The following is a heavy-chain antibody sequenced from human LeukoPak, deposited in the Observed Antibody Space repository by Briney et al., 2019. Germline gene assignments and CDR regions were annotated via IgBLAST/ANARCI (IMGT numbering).Heavy chain of an antibody. CDR3: AREVVGASSGDY. V-gene: IGHV3-21*01. J-gene: IGHJ4*02. D-gene: IGHD1-26*01. Sequence: LGGSLRLSCAASGFTFSSYSMNWVRQAPGKGLEWVSSISRSSSYIYYADSVKGRFTISRDNAKNSLYLQMNSLRAEDTAVYYCAREVVGASSGDYWGQGTLVTVSS. CDR2: ISRSSSYI. CDR1: GFTFSSYS.